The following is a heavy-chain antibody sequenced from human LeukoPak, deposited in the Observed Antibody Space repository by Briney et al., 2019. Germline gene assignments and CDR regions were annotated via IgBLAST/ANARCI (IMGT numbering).Heavy chain of an antibody. CDR3: AHSLIDDYGDYESPMGFDY. CDR1: GFSLRTPGGG. Sequence: SGPTLVNPTQTLTLTCTFSGFSLRTPGGGVGWIRQPPGKALEWLSLIYWDDDKRYSPSLKSRLTITKDTSKNQVVLTMTNMDPVDTATYYCAHSLIDDYGDYESPMGFDYWGQGTLVTVSS. CDR2: IYWDDDK. V-gene: IGHV2-5*02. J-gene: IGHJ4*02. D-gene: IGHD4-17*01.